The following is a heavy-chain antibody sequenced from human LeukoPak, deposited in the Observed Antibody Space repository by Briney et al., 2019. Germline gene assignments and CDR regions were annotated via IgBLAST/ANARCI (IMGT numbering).Heavy chain of an antibody. CDR3: AKDAYSGDAFDI. V-gene: IGHV1-3*01. D-gene: IGHD2-15*01. J-gene: IGHJ3*02. CDR2: INAGNGNT. Sequence: ASVMVSCKASEYTFTTYTIHWVRQAPGQRFEWMGWINAGNGNTKYSQKFQGRVTITKDTSASTAYMELRSLTSEDTAMYYCAKDAYSGDAFDIWGQGTMATVSS. CDR1: EYTFTTYT.